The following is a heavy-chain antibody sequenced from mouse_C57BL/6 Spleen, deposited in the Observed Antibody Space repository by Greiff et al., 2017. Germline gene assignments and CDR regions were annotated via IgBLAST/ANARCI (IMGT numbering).Heavy chain of an antibody. D-gene: IGHD1-1*01. J-gene: IGHJ1*03. CDR1: GYTFTTYP. CDR2: FHPYNDDT. V-gene: IGHV1-47*01. CDR3: ARGDTTVVAHWYCDV. Sequence: VKLQESGAELVKPGASVKMSCKASGYTFTTYPIEWMKQNHGKSLEWIGNFHPYNDDTKYNEKFKGKATLTVEKSSSTVYLELSRLTSDDSAVYYCARGDTTVVAHWYCDVWGTGTTVTVSS.